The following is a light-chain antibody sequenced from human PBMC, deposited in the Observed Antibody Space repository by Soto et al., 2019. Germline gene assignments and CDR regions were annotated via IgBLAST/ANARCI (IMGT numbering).Light chain of an antibody. CDR2: SND. CDR1: SSNIGSDT. Sequence: QSVLTQPPSASGTPGQRVTISCSGSSSNIGSDTVNWYRQLPGTAPKLLIYSNDQRPSGVPDRFSGSKSGTSASLAISGLXXXXXXXXXCAAWDDSLNGWVFGGGTKLTVL. J-gene: IGLJ3*02. V-gene: IGLV1-44*01. CDR3: AAWDDSLNGWV.